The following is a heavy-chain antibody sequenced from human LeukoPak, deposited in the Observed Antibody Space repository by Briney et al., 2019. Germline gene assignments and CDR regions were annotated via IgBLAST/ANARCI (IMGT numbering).Heavy chain of an antibody. D-gene: IGHD6-19*01. CDR2: IIPIFGTA. V-gene: IGHV1-69*05. CDR1: GGTFSSYA. J-gene: IGHJ5*02. Sequence: SVKVSCKASGGTFSSYAISWLRQAPGQGLEWMGRIIPIFGTANYAQKFQGRVTITTDESTSTAYMELSGLRSEDTAVYYCARVTGYSSGWYWFDPWGQGTLVTVSS. CDR3: ARVTGYSSGWYWFDP.